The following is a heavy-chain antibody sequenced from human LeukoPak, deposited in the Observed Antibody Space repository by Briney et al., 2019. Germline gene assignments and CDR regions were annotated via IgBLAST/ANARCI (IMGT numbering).Heavy chain of an antibody. CDR3: AKASYYYGSGSYSDY. V-gene: IGHV3-23*01. CDR2: ISGSGGST. D-gene: IGHD3-10*01. CDR1: GFTFSSYA. J-gene: IGHJ4*02. Sequence: HPGGSLRLSCAASGFTFSSYAMSWVRQAPGKGLEWVSAISGSGGSTYYADSVKGRFTISRDNSKNTLYLQMNSLRAEDTAVYYCAKASYYYGSGSYSDYWGQGTLVTVSS.